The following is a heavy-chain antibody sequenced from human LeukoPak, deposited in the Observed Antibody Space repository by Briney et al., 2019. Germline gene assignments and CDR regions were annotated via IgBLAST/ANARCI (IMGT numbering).Heavy chain of an antibody. CDR2: INTNTGNP. CDR1: GYTFNNYA. D-gene: IGHD6-13*01. CDR3: ATSPGIAAPSGYYFDH. V-gene: IGHV7-4-1*02. Sequence: GASVKVSFKASGYTFNNYAMNWVRQAPGQGPEWMGWINTNTGNPTYAQGFTGRFVFSVDTSVSTAYLQISSLKAEDTAVYYCATSPGIAAPSGYYFDHWGQGTLVTVSS. J-gene: IGHJ4*02.